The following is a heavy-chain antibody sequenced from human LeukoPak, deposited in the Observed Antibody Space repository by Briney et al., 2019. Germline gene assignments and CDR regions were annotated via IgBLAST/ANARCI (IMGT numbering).Heavy chain of an antibody. V-gene: IGHV3-7*01. CDR2: VREDGAEK. J-gene: IGHJ4*02. Sequence: GGSLRLSCAASGFIFNKYWMSWVRQAPGKGLEWVATVREDGAEKYYVDSVKGRFTISRDNAKNSLYLQMNSLRVEDTAVFYCAKVAKYYYGSETYYFFEHWGQGTPVTASS. D-gene: IGHD3-10*01. CDR1: GFIFNKYW. CDR3: AKVAKYYYGSETYYFFEH.